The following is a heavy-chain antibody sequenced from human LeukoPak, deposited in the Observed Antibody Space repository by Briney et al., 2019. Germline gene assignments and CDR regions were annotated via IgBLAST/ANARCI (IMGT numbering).Heavy chain of an antibody. CDR1: GYTFTNYG. V-gene: IGHV1-18*01. CDR2: ISAYNGHT. D-gene: IGHD3-22*01. CDR3: ATDLMIVVVIKGGYAFDI. Sequence: GASVKVSCKASGYTFTNYGISWVRQAPGQGLEWMGWISAYNGHTKYAQKFQGRVTMTEDTSTDTAYMELSSLRSEDTAVYYCATDLMIVVVIKGGYAFDIWGQGTMVTVSS. J-gene: IGHJ3*02.